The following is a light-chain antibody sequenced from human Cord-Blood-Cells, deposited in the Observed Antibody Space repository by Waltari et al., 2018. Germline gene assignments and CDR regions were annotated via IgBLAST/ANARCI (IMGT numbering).Light chain of an antibody. CDR3: HQLNSYPHT. CDR2: AAS. J-gene: IGKJ2*01. Sequence: IQLTQSPSSLSASVGDRVTITCRASQGISSYLAWYQQKPGKAPKHLIYAASTLQSGVPSRFSGSGSGTDVTLTISSLQPQDFPTYYCHQLNSYPHTFGQGTKLEIK. V-gene: IGKV1-9*01. CDR1: QGISSY.